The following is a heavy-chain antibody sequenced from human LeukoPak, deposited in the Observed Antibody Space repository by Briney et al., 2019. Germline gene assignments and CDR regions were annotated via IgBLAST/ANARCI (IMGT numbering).Heavy chain of an antibody. CDR3: AKDIGMGSGWYFDY. Sequence: GGSLRLSCAASGFTFDDYAMHWVRQAPGKGLEWVSLISGDGSSTYYADSVKGRFTISRDNSKNSLYLQMNSLRTEDTALYYCAKDIGMGSGWYFDYWGQGTLVTVSS. J-gene: IGHJ4*02. CDR1: GFTFDDYA. CDR2: ISGDGSST. V-gene: IGHV3-43*02. D-gene: IGHD6-19*01.